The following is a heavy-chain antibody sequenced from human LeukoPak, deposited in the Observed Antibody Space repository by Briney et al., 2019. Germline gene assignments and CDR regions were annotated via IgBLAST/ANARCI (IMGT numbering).Heavy chain of an antibody. CDR2: IYHSGST. Sequence: PSETLSLTCAVSGGSISSSNWWSRVRQPPGKGLEGIGEIYHSGSTNSNPSLKSRVTISVDKSKNQFSLKLSSVTATDTAVYYCAVETYYYDSSGYLLTYFDYWGQGTLVTVSS. V-gene: IGHV4-4*02. CDR3: AVETYYYDSSGYLLTYFDY. D-gene: IGHD3-22*01. J-gene: IGHJ4*02. CDR1: GGSISSSNW.